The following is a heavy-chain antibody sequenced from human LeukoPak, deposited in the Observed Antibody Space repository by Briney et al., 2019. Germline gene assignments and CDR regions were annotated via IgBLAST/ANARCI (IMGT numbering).Heavy chain of an antibody. D-gene: IGHD2-2*01. CDR3: ARDTRGVVPAAAEIDY. CDR2: IYYSGST. CDR1: GGSISSYY. J-gene: IGHJ4*02. Sequence: SETLSLTCTVSGGSISSYYWSWIRQPPGKGLEWIGYIYYSGSTNYNPSLKSRVTISVDTSKNQFSLKLSSVTAADTAVYYCARDTRGVVPAAAEIDYWGQGTLVTVSS. V-gene: IGHV4-59*01.